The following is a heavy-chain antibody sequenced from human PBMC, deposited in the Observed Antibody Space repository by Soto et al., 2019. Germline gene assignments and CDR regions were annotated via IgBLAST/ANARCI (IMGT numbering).Heavy chain of an antibody. J-gene: IGHJ3*02. CDR1: GFTFSSYV. CDR2: ISGSGGSI. CDR3: AKDSPLITMIWPGGFDI. V-gene: IGHV3-23*01. D-gene: IGHD3-22*01. Sequence: GGSLRLSCAGSGFTFSSYVMSWVRQAPGKGLGWVASISGSGGSIYYADSVKGRCTISRDNSKNTLYLQVNSLRADDAAVYYCAKDSPLITMIWPGGFDIWGQGTMVTVSS.